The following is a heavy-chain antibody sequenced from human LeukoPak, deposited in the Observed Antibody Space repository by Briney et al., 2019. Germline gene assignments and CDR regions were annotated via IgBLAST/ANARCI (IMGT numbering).Heavy chain of an antibody. V-gene: IGHV4-59*08. J-gene: IGHJ4*02. D-gene: IGHD6-6*01. Sequence: PSETLSLTCTVSGGSISSYYWSWIRQPPGKGLEWIGYIYYSGSTNYNPSLKSRVTISVDTPKNQFSLKLSSVTAADTAVYYCASFNFGIAARRKPYYFDYWGQGTLVTVSS. CDR1: GGSISSYY. CDR2: IYYSGST. CDR3: ASFNFGIAARRKPYYFDY.